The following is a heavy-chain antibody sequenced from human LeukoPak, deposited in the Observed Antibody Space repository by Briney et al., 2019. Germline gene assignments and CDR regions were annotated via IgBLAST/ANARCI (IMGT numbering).Heavy chain of an antibody. J-gene: IGHJ5*02. CDR3: ARRGYTTSGGHWFDP. CDR1: GGSISSYY. CDR2: IFYSGST. Sequence: PSETLSLTCSVSGGSISSYYWSWIRQPPGKGLEWIGYIFYSGSTIYNPSLRSRVTISVDTSKNQLSLKLTSVTAADTAVYYCARRGYTTSGGHWFDPWGQGTLVTVSS. V-gene: IGHV4-59*08. D-gene: IGHD5-12*01.